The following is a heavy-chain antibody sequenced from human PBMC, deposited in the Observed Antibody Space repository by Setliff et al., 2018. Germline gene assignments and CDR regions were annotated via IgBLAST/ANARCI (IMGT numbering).Heavy chain of an antibody. CDR2: IGAYNGNT. J-gene: IGHJ3*02. Sequence: ASVKVSCKASGYTFTNYGVTWVRQAPGQGLEWMGWIGAYNGNTYNAHKFQGRVTMTSDTSTSTAYMELRSLRADDTAVYYCARDLPLYYYDSSGQRGRAFGIWGQGTMVTVS. D-gene: IGHD3-22*01. CDR1: GYTFTNYG. CDR3: ARDLPLYYYDSSGQRGRAFGI. V-gene: IGHV1-18*01.